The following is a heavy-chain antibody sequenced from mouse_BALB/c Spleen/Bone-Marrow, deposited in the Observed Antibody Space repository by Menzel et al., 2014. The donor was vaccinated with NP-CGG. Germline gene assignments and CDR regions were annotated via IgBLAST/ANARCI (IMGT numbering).Heavy chain of an antibody. D-gene: IGHD1-1*01. J-gene: IGHJ3*01. Sequence: VQLQQSGPELVKPGASEKMSCEASGYTFTDYYMDWVKQSPGENFEWIGRVNPYNGGTNYNQKFKDKATLTVDKSSSTAYMELNALTSEDSAVYYCARWNYYGPTYWGQGTLVTVSA. CDR2: VNPYNGGT. V-gene: IGHV1-19*01. CDR1: GYTFTDYY. CDR3: ARWNYYGPTY.